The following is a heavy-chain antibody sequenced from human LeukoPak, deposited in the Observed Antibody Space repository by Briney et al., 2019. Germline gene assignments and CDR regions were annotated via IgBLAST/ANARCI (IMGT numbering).Heavy chain of an antibody. CDR3: ARTLDYDFWSGYYSFDY. CDR1: GFTFSDYY. J-gene: IGHJ4*02. CDR2: ISSSGSTI. Sequence: PGGSLRLSCAASGFTFSDYYMSWIRQAPGKGLEWVSYISSSGSTIYYADSAKGRFTISRDNAKNSLYLQMNSLRAEDTAVYYCARTLDYDFWSGYYSFDYWGQGTLVTVSS. D-gene: IGHD3-3*01. V-gene: IGHV3-11*01.